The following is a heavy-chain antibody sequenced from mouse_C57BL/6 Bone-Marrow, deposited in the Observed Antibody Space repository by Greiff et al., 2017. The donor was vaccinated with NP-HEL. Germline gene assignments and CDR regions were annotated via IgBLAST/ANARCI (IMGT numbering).Heavy chain of an antibody. CDR3: ASPLDGFAY. V-gene: IGHV1-82*01. Sequence: VKLQQSGPELVKPGASVKISCKASGYAFSSSWMNWVKQRPGKGLEWIGRIYPGDGDTNYNGKFKGKATLTADKSSSTAYMQLSSLTSEDSAVYFCASPLDGFAYWGQGTLVTVSA. J-gene: IGHJ3*01. CDR1: GYAFSSSW. CDR2: IYPGDGDT.